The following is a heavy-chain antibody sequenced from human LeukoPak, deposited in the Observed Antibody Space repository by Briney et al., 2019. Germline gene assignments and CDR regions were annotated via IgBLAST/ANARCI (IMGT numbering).Heavy chain of an antibody. CDR2: INPKTGGT. J-gene: IGHJ4*02. CDR3: ARDVGGRLDY. CDR1: GYTFTDYY. V-gene: IGHV1-2*02. Sequence: ASVKVSCKTSGYTFTDYYLHWVRQAPGQGLECMGWINPKTGGTNYAQKFQGRVTMTRDTSIDTVYMELRGLRSDDAAVYFCARDVGGRLDYWGQGTLVTVSS. D-gene: IGHD1-26*01.